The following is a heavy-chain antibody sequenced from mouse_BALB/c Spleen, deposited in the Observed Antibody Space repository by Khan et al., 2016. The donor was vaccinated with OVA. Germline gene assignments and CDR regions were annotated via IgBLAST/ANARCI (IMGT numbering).Heavy chain of an antibody. CDR2: ILPGRGNS. V-gene: IGHV1-9*01. D-gene: IGHD4-1*01. J-gene: IGHJ4*01. CDR3: ARGAGTAYGVDY. Sequence: QVQLQQSGGELMKPGASVKISCKATGYTLSSYWIEWVKQRPGHGLEWIGEILPGRGNSNYNEKFKGKATFTADTSSNIAYMQLSSLTSEDSAVYYCARGAGTAYGVDYWGQGTSVTVSS. CDR1: GYTLSSYW.